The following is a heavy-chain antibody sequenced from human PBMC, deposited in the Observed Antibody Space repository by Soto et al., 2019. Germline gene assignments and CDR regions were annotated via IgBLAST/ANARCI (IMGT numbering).Heavy chain of an antibody. D-gene: IGHD2-21*01. V-gene: IGHV4-30-4*01. Sequence: TLSLTCTVSGGSVSGVDYFWSWIRQSPGKGLEWIGYIYYTGITHLNPSLKSRLTMAVDTSKNEFSLKLTSVSAADTAVYFCAREERKGIISWFDPWGQGTPVTVSS. CDR2: IYYTGIT. CDR3: AREERKGIISWFDP. J-gene: IGHJ5*02. CDR1: GGSVSGVDYF.